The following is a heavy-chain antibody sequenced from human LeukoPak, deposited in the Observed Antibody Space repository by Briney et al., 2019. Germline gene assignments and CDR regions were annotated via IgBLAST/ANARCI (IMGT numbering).Heavy chain of an antibody. CDR2: IKQDGSDR. CDR1: GFIFSNYW. V-gene: IGHV3-7*01. J-gene: IGHJ4*01. Sequence: GGSLRLSCAASGFIFSNYWMSWVRQGPGKGLEWVANIKQDGSDRNYVDSVKGRFTISRDNAKNSLFLQMNSLTAEDTAVYYCARDTVGVLDYWGQGTLVAVSS. CDR3: ARDTVGVLDY. D-gene: IGHD1-26*01.